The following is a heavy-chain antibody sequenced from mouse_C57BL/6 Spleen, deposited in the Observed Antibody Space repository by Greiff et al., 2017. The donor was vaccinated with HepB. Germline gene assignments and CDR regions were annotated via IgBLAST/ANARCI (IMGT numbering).Heavy chain of an antibody. V-gene: IGHV1-61*01. D-gene: IGHD1-1*01. J-gene: IGHJ4*01. CDR3: ARFITTVVGYYYAMDD. Sequence: VQLQQPGAELVRPGSSVKLSCKASGYTFTSYWMDWVKQRPGQGLEWIGNIYPSDSETHYNQKFKDTATLTVDKSSSTAYMQLSSLTSEDSAVYYCARFITTVVGYYYAMDDWGQGTSVTVSS. CDR2: IYPSDSET. CDR1: GYTFTSYW.